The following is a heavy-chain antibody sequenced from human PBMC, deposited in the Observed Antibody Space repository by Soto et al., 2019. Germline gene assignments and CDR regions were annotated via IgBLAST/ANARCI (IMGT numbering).Heavy chain of an antibody. Sequence: SETMSLTCTVSGGSLSSYFWSWIRQPPGKGLEWIGYIYYSGDTNNSPAVKSRVNISVDASKNQCSLKLSSATAADTAVYYCAREAGSGSYYDYWGQGALVTVSS. CDR2: IYYSGDT. CDR1: GGSLSSYF. CDR3: AREAGSGSYYDY. J-gene: IGHJ4*02. D-gene: IGHD3-10*01. V-gene: IGHV4-59*01.